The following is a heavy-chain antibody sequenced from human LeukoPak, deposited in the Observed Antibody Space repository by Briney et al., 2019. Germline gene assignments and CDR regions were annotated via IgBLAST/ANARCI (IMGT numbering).Heavy chain of an antibody. J-gene: IGHJ5*02. D-gene: IGHD3-22*01. V-gene: IGHV4-59*01. Sequence: PSGTLSLTCTVSGSTLSSYYWSWVRQPPGKGLEWIGYIYYSGSTNYNPSLKSRVTISVDTSKNQFPLRLSSVTAADTAVYYCARHRYYYDSSGYYYQPWGQGTLVTVSS. CDR2: IYYSGST. CDR3: ARHRYYYDSSGYYYQP. CDR1: GSTLSSYY.